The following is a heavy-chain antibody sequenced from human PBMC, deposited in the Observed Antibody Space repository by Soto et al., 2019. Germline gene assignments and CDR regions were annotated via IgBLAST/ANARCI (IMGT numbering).Heavy chain of an antibody. CDR3: ARHYWVGAAAGTVFFDY. J-gene: IGHJ4*02. Sequence: SETLSLTCTVSGGSISSSSYYWGWIRQPPGKGLEWIGSIYYSGSTYYNPSLKSRVAISVDTSKNQFSLKLSSVTAADTAVYYCARHYWVGAAAGTVFFDYWGQGTLVTVSS. CDR2: IYYSGST. V-gene: IGHV4-39*01. D-gene: IGHD6-13*01. CDR1: GGSISSSSYY.